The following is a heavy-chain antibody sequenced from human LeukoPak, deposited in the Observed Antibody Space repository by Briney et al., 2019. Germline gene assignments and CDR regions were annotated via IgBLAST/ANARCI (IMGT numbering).Heavy chain of an antibody. CDR3: ARDSGYSYADDY. Sequence: GGSLRLSCAASGFTFNLYWMSWVRQAPGKGLEWVANINQDGSEKYYVDSVKGRFTISRDNAKNSLYLQMNSLRAEDTAVYYCARDSGYSYADDYWGQGTLVTVSS. CDR1: GFTFNLYW. J-gene: IGHJ4*02. V-gene: IGHV3-7*05. D-gene: IGHD5-18*01. CDR2: INQDGSEK.